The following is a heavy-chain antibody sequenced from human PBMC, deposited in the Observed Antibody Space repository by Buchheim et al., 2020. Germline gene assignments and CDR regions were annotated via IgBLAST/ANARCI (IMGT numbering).Heavy chain of an antibody. V-gene: IGHV3-7*01. Sequence: EVQLLESGGGLVQPGGSLRLSCAASGFTFSSYAMSWVRQAPGKGLEWVANIKQVGSEKYYVDSVKGRFTISRDHAKNSLYLQMNSLRAEDTAVYYCARDIFSAAGDFFDYWGQGTL. CDR2: IKQVGSEK. J-gene: IGHJ4*02. D-gene: IGHD6-13*01. CDR3: ARDIFSAAGDFFDY. CDR1: GFTFSSYA.